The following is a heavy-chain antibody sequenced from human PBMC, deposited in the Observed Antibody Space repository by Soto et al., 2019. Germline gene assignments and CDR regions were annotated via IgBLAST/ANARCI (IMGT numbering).Heavy chain of an antibody. CDR1: GFPFSGYL. V-gene: IGHV3-7*05. CDR3: ARGLVDM. J-gene: IGHJ3*02. Sequence: EVQVVESGGGSVQPGGSLRLSCTVSGFPFSGYLMDWVRQAPGKGLEWVANINHDGSEMYSGDSVKGRFTISRDNAKNSLYLQMNSLRVEDTAVDDCARGLVDMWGQGTMVTVSS. D-gene: IGHD3-10*01. CDR2: INHDGSEM.